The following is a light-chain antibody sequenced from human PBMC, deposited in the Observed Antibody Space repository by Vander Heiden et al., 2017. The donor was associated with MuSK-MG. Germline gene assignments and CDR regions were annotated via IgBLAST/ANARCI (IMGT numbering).Light chain of an antibody. CDR3: QQASGFPIS. CDR2: AAS. Sequence: DIHIAQSPSRVSASVGDRVTITCRASQDISRWLAWYQQKPGKAPKLLIYAASTLQSGVPSRFSGRGSGTDFTLTITNLQPDDFATYFCQQASGFPISFGQGTRLEIK. V-gene: IGKV1-12*01. CDR1: QDISRW. J-gene: IGKJ5*01.